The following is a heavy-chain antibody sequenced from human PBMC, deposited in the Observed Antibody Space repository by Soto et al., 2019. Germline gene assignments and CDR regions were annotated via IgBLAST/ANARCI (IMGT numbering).Heavy chain of an antibody. CDR2: MNPNSGNT. Sequence: QVQLVQSGAEVKKPGASVKVSCKASGYTFTSYDSNWVRQATGQGLEWMGWMNPNSGNTGYAQKFQGRVTMTRNTSISTAYMELSSLRSEDTAVYYCARGRRKVVVPSNRGLDWFDPWGQGTLVTVSS. CDR3: ARGRRKVVVPSNRGLDWFDP. D-gene: IGHD2-15*01. V-gene: IGHV1-8*01. CDR1: GYTFTSYD. J-gene: IGHJ5*02.